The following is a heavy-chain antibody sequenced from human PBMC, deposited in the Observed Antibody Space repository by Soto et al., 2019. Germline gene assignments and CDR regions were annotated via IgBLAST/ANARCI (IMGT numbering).Heavy chain of an antibody. D-gene: IGHD3-3*01. CDR2: INPNSGGT. J-gene: IGHJ5*02. V-gene: IGHV1-2*04. CDR3: ASDSKMTYYDFWSGYYSWFDP. Sequence: QVQLVQSGAEVKKPGASVKVSCKASGYTFTGYYMHWVRQAPGQGLEWMGWINPNSGGTNYAQKFQGWVTMTRDTSIRTAYMELSRLRSGDRAVYYCASDSKMTYYDFWSGYYSWFDPWGQGTLVTVSS. CDR1: GYTFTGYY.